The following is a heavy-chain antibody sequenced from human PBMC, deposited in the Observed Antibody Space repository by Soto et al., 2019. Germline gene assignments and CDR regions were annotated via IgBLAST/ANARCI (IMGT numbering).Heavy chain of an antibody. CDR1: CFRFDDYN. D-gene: IGHD3-3*01. J-gene: IGHJ6*02. CDR2: ITWNGGNT. V-gene: IGHV3-43*01. CDR3: ARETLSFGSALDV. Sequence: VGSLRLSCAASCFRFDDYNMHWVRQAPGKGLEWVSLITWNGGNTYYADSVKGRFTISRDGTSRSVSLQMTSLKSEDTAFYYCARETLSFGSALDVWGQGTTVTVSS.